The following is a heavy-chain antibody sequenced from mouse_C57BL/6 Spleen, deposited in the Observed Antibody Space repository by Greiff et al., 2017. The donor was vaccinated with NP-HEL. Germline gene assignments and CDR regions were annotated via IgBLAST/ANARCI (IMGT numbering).Heavy chain of an antibody. CDR1: GYTFTSYW. D-gene: IGHD2-3*01. CDR3: ARYEDGYPRYWYFDV. Sequence: VQLQESGAELAKPGASVKLSCKASGYTFTSYWMHWVKQRPGQGLEWIGYINPSSGYTNYNQKFKGKATLTVDTSSSTAYMQLSSLTSEDSAVYYCARYEDGYPRYWYFDVWGTGTTVTVSS. J-gene: IGHJ1*03. CDR2: INPSSGYT. V-gene: IGHV1-7*01.